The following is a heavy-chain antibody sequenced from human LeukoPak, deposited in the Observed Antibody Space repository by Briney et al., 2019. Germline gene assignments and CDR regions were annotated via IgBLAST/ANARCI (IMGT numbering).Heavy chain of an antibody. Sequence: ASVKVSCKASGYTFTDYYMHWVRQAPGQGLEWMGWINPNSGGTNYAQKFQGRVTMTRDTSISTAYMELSRLRSDDTAVYYCARDLPYGDYGYYYYGMDVWGQGTTVTVSS. D-gene: IGHD4-17*01. CDR3: ARDLPYGDYGYYYYGMDV. CDR1: GYTFTDYY. V-gene: IGHV1-2*02. CDR2: INPNSGGT. J-gene: IGHJ6*02.